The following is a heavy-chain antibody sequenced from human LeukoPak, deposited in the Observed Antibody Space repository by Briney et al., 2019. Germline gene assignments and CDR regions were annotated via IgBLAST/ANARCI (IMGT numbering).Heavy chain of an antibody. J-gene: IGHJ5*02. D-gene: IGHD3-16*02. Sequence: PGRSLRLSCAASGFTFNSYAMHWVRQAPGKGLEWISYISSGGTTIYYADSVKGRFTISRDNAKKSLYLQMNSLRAEDTAVYYCAREIYDYVWGNYRANNWFDPWGQGTLVTVSS. CDR3: AREIYDYVWGNYRANNWFDP. CDR1: GFTFNSYA. V-gene: IGHV3-48*01. CDR2: ISSGGTTI.